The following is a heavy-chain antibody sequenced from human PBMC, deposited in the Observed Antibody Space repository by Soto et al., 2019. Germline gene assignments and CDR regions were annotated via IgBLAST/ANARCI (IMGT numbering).Heavy chain of an antibody. CDR3: ARDAAGYDYAFDL. D-gene: IGHD5-12*01. V-gene: IGHV4-31*03. CDR2: IYYSGST. Sequence: SETLSLTCTVSGGSISSGGYYWSWIRQHPGKGLEWIGYIYYSGSTYYNPSLKSRVTISVDTSKNQFSLKLSSATAADTAVYYCARDAAGYDYAFDLWGQGSLVTVSS. CDR1: GGSISSGGYY. J-gene: IGHJ3*01.